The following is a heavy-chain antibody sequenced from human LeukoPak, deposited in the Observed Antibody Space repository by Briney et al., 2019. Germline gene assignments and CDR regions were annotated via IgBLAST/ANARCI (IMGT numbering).Heavy chain of an antibody. D-gene: IGHD6-19*01. CDR2: IYYSGST. CDR3: ARQDSSGWYFNDY. CDR1: GGSITSISYY. V-gene: IGHV4-39*01. Sequence: PSETLSLTCTVSGGSITSISYYWGCIRQPPGKGLEWVGSIYYSGSTYYNPSLKTRVTVSVDTSKNQFSLTLSSVPAAATAVYDCARQDSSGWYFNDYWGQGTLVTVSS. J-gene: IGHJ4*02.